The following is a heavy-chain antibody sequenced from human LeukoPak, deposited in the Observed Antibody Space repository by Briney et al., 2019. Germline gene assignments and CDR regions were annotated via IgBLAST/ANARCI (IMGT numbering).Heavy chain of an antibody. V-gene: IGHV3-23*01. D-gene: IGHD3-22*01. CDR2: ISGSGGST. CDR1: GFTFSSYA. CDR3: AKTVMDFYDSSGRYYFDY. Sequence: GGSLRLSCAASGFTFSSYAMSWVRQAPGKGLEWVSAISGSGGSTYYADSVKGRFTISRDNSKNTLYLQMNSLRAEDTAVYYCAKTVMDFYDSSGRYYFDYWSQGTLVTVSS. J-gene: IGHJ4*02.